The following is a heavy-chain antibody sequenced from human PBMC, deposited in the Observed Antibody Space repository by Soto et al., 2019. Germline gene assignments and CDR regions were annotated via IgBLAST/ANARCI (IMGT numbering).Heavy chain of an antibody. Sequence: QVQLVESGGGVVQPGRSLRLSCAASGFTFSSYGMHWVRQAPGKGLEWVAVISYDGSNKYYADSVKGRFTISRDNSKNTLYLQMNSLRAEDTAVYYCAKDYTVTTFYYGMDVWGQGTTVTVSS. V-gene: IGHV3-30*18. D-gene: IGHD4-17*01. CDR1: GFTFSSYG. CDR2: ISYDGSNK. J-gene: IGHJ6*02. CDR3: AKDYTVTTFYYGMDV.